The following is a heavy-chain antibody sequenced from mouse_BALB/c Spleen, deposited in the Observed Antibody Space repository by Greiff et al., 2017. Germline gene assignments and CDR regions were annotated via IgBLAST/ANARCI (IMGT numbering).Heavy chain of an antibody. D-gene: IGHD1-1*01. Sequence: VQRVESGPGLVAPSQSLSITCTVSGFSLTGYGVNWVRQPPGKGLEWLGMIWGDGSTDYNSALKSRLSISKDNSKSQVFLKMNSLQTDDTARYYCARSPHYYGSNWYFDVWGAGTTVTVSS. CDR1: GFSLTGYG. CDR3: ARSPHYYGSNWYFDV. CDR2: IWGDGST. J-gene: IGHJ1*01. V-gene: IGHV2-6-7*01.